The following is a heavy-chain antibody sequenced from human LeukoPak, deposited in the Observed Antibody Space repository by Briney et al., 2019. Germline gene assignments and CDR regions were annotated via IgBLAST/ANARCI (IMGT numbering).Heavy chain of an antibody. J-gene: IGHJ4*02. Sequence: SETLSLTCTVSGGSISSSIYYWGRIRQPPGKGLEWIGSIYYSVSTYDNPSLKSRVTISVDTSKNQFSLKLSSVTAADTAVYYCARVPTVTFFDHWGQGTLVTVSS. V-gene: IGHV4-39*07. CDR1: GGSISSSIYY. D-gene: IGHD4-17*01. CDR2: IYYSVST. CDR3: ARVPTVTFFDH.